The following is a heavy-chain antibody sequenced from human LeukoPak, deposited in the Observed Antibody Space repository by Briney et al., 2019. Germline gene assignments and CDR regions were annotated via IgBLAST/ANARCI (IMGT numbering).Heavy chain of an antibody. D-gene: IGHD2-2*01. Sequence: ASVKVSCKASGFTFIDYYIHWVHQAPGKGREWMGRVNPEDGERTYAEKFQGRVTITADTSTDTAYMELSGLRSEDTAVYYCATEGYCTGISCYRSWGQGTLVTVSS. CDR2: VNPEDGER. CDR3: ATEGYCTGISCYRS. V-gene: IGHV1-69-2*01. J-gene: IGHJ5*02. CDR1: GFTFIDYY.